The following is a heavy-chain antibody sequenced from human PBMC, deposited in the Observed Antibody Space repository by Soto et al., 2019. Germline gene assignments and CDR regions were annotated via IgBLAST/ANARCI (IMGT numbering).Heavy chain of an antibody. D-gene: IGHD5-12*01. V-gene: IGHV4-34*01. CDR3: ARGGYSGYGTNDY. Sequence: SETLSLTCAVYGGSFSGYYWSWIRQPPGKGLEWIGEINHSGSTNYNPSLKSRVTISVDTSKNQFSLKLSSVTAADTAVYYCARGGYSGYGTNDYWGQGTLVTVSS. J-gene: IGHJ4*02. CDR1: GGSFSGYY. CDR2: INHSGST.